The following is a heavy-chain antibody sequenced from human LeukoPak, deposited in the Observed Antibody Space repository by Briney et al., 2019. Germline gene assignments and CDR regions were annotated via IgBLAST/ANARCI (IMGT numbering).Heavy chain of an antibody. CDR3: AKDLHDIVVVPAATRYYYYGMDV. Sequence: GGSLRLSCAASGFTFSSYAMSWVRQAPGKGLEWVAVISYDGSNKYYADSVKGRFTISRDNSKNTLYLQMNSLRAEDTAVYYCAKDLHDIVVVPAATRYYYYGMDVWGQGTTVTVSS. J-gene: IGHJ6*02. CDR2: ISYDGSNK. V-gene: IGHV3-30*18. CDR1: GFTFSSYA. D-gene: IGHD2-2*01.